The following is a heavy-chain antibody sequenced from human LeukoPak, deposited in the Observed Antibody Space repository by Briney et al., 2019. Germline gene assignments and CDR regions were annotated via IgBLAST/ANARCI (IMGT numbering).Heavy chain of an antibody. CDR2: LTGSGATT. D-gene: IGHD2/OR15-2a*01. CDR1: GFTFSSYA. CDR3: AKDYFLIDY. V-gene: IGHV3-23*01. Sequence: PGRSLRLSCAASGFTFSSYAMSWVRQAPGKGLEWVSTLTGSGATTYYADSVKGRFTISRDNSKNTLYLQMNSLRAEDTAVYYCAKDYFLIDYWGQGTLVTVSS. J-gene: IGHJ4*02.